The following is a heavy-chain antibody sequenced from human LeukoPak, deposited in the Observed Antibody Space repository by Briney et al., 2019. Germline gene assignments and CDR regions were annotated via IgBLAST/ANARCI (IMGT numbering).Heavy chain of an antibody. CDR2: IIPIFGTA. D-gene: IGHD5-24*01. CDR3: ARDQPTIRFPYFDY. J-gene: IGHJ4*02. CDR1: VGTFISYA. Sequence: GASVNVSFKASVGTFISYAISWVRQAPGQGLEWMGRIIPIFGTANYAQKFQGRVAITADKSTSTAYMELSSLRSEDTAVYYCARDQPTIRFPYFDYWGQGTLVTVSS. V-gene: IGHV1-69*06.